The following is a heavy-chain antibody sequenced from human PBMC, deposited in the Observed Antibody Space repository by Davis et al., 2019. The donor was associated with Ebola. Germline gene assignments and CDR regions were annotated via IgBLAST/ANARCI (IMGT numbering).Heavy chain of an antibody. Sequence: ASVKVSCKASGYTFTSYGISWVRQAPGQGLEWMGWINAGNGNTKYSQKFQGRVTITRDTSASTAYMELSSLRSEDTAVYYCARGITIFGVVSRNYYYYYGMDVWGQGTTVTVS. CDR3: ARGITIFGVVSRNYYYYYGMDV. CDR2: INAGNGNT. J-gene: IGHJ6*02. V-gene: IGHV1-3*01. CDR1: GYTFTSYG. D-gene: IGHD3-3*01.